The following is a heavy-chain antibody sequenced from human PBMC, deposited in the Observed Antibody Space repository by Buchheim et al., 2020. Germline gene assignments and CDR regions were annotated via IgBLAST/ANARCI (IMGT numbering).Heavy chain of an antibody. CDR3: ARGSSIGATELDS. J-gene: IGHJ4*02. D-gene: IGHD1-26*01. CDR1: GYSFTSFD. CDR2: MNPKNGDT. Sequence: QVLLVQSGAEVKKPGASVRVSCKASGYSFTSFDINWVRQATGQGLEWMGRMNPKNGDTDYAQNFQGRVTMTRDTSGGPAYLELSGLRSEDTAIYFCARGSSIGATELDSWGQGTL. V-gene: IGHV1-8*01.